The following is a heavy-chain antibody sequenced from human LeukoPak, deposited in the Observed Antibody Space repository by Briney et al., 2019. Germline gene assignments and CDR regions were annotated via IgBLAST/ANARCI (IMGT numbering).Heavy chain of an antibody. CDR3: ATQKTPRRSLNWYFDL. CDR2: FDPEDGET. D-gene: IGHD2-15*01. V-gene: IGHV1-24*01. CDR1: GYTLTELS. Sequence: ASVKVSCKVSGYTLTELSMHWVPQAPGKGLEWMGGFDPEDGETIYAQKFQGRVTMTEDTSTDTAYMELSSLRSEDTAVYYCATQKTPRRSLNWYFDLWGRGTLVTVSS. J-gene: IGHJ2*01.